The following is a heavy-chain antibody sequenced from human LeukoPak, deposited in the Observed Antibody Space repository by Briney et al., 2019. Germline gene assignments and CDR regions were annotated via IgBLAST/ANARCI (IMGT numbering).Heavy chain of an antibody. V-gene: IGHV3-23*01. CDR2: ISGSGGGT. Sequence: PGGSLRLSCAASGFTFSSYAMSWVRQAPGKGLEWVSAISGSGGGTYYADSVKGRFTISRDNSKNTLYLQMNSLRAEDTAVYYCAKDRGYYDFWSGYYPTGCFDYWGQGTLVTVSS. D-gene: IGHD3-3*01. CDR1: GFTFSSYA. CDR3: AKDRGYYDFWSGYYPTGCFDY. J-gene: IGHJ4*02.